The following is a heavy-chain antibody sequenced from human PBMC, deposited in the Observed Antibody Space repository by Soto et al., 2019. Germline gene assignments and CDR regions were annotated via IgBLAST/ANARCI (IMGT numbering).Heavy chain of an antibody. Sequence: QVQLQESGPGLVKPSETLSLTFTVSGGSISSYYWIWIRQPPGKGLEWIGYIYYSGSTNYNPSLKSRVTISVDTSKNQFSLKLSSVTAADTAVYYCARGVATYYYDSSGYGESWFDPWGQGTLVTVSS. CDR1: GGSISSYY. CDR3: ARGVATYYYDSSGYGESWFDP. D-gene: IGHD3-22*01. V-gene: IGHV4-59*01. CDR2: IYYSGST. J-gene: IGHJ5*02.